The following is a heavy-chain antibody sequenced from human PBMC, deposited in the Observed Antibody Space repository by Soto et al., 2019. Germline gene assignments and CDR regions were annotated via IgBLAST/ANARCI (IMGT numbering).Heavy chain of an antibody. CDR1: GYTFTTYG. V-gene: IGHV1-18*01. Sequence: QVQLVQSGAEVKKPGASVKVSCRTSGYTFTTYGISWVRQAPGQGLEWMGWINPYNGDTNYAQNLQGRVTMTTDTAAGTPYMELRCLSSDVTAVYYCATRRLTMRVVADAFDSWCQGTMVTVSS. CDR3: ATRRLTMRVVADAFDS. D-gene: IGHD3-22*01. J-gene: IGHJ3*02. CDR2: INPYNGDT.